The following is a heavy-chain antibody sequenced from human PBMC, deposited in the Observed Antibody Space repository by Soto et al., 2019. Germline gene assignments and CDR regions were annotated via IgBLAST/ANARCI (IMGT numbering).Heavy chain of an antibody. CDR1: AFAVSEYY. V-gene: IGHV3-72*01. CDR2: SRNRARRFST. J-gene: IGHJ4*02. Sequence: EVQLVASGGGLVQPGGSLRLSCAASAFAVSEYYMDWVRQAPGKGLEWVGRSRNRARRFSTEYGASAKGRFIISRDDSKNSVFLQMNSLETEDTAVYYCASASTPGDHLSSDYWGQGTLVTVSS. D-gene: IGHD1-1*01. CDR3: ASASTPGDHLSSDY.